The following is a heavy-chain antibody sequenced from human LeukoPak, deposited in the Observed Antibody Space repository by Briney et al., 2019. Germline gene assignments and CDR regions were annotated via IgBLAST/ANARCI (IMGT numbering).Heavy chain of an antibody. CDR2: INPYNGNT. D-gene: IGHD6-13*01. CDR3: ARAPRYTSSNFYFDY. V-gene: IGHV1-18*01. Sequence: ASVNVSCKASGYTFANYALTWVRQAPGQGLEWMGWINPYNGNTNYAQKLQGRVTMTTDTSTSTAYMELRSLRSDDTAVYYCARAPRYTSSNFYFDYWGQGTLVTVSS. CDR1: GYTFANYA. J-gene: IGHJ4*02.